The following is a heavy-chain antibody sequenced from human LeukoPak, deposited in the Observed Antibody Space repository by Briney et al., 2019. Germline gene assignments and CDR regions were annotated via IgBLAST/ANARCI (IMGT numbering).Heavy chain of an antibody. CDR3: ASLSAPFDY. CDR1: GFTFDDYA. J-gene: IGHJ4*02. CDR2: ISWNSGSI. Sequence: GGSLRLSCAASGFTFDDYAMHWVRQAPGKGLEWVSGISWNSGSIGYADSVKGRFTISRDNAKNSLYLQMNSLRAEDTAVYYCASLSAPFDYWGQGTLVTVSS. V-gene: IGHV3-9*01.